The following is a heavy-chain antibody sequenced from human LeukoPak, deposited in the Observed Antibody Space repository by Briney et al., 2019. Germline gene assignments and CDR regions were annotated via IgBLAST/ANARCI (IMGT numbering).Heavy chain of an antibody. J-gene: IGHJ4*02. D-gene: IGHD6-13*01. V-gene: IGHV1-46*01. CDR3: AKLAAAGTAHYYFDY. Sequence: YHMHXVRQAPGQGLEIMGIINPSGGSTTYAQKFQGRVTMTRDTSTSTVYMELSSLRSEDTAVYYCAKLAAAGTAHYYFDYWGQGTLVTVSS. CDR2: INPSGGST. CDR1: YH.